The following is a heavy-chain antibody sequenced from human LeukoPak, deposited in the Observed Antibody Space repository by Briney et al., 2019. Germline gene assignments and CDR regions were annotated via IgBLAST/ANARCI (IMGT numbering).Heavy chain of an antibody. CDR1: GFTFSSYG. Sequence: GGSLRLACAASGFTFSSYGMSWVRQAPGKGLEWVSAISATGYSTYYADSVKGRFSISRDNSKNTLYLQMNSLRAEDTAVYYCARDQGYFDWYDAFDIWGQGTMVTVSS. D-gene: IGHD3-9*01. J-gene: IGHJ3*02. CDR3: ARDQGYFDWYDAFDI. V-gene: IGHV3-23*01. CDR2: ISATGYST.